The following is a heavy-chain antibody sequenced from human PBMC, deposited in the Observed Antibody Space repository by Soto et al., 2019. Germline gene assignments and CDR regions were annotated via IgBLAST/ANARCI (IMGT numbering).Heavy chain of an antibody. Sequence: QVQLVQSGAEVKKPGSSVKVSCKASGGTFRSYAISWVRQAPGQGLEWMGGIIPSFGTANYAQKFQGRVTITADESTRTAYMDLSSLRSEDTAVYYCARGGSGYSYGFGYWGQGTLGTVSS. CDR3: ARGGSGYSYGFGY. J-gene: IGHJ4*02. D-gene: IGHD5-18*01. V-gene: IGHV1-69*01. CDR1: GGTFRSYA. CDR2: IIPSFGTA.